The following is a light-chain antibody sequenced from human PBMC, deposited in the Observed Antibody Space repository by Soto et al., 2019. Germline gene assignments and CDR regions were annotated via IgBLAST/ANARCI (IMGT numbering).Light chain of an antibody. Sequence: EVVLRHSPSTLSVSPGERATLSCRASPSFTNYLAWYQQKPGPPPRLLIYGAFNRAAGIPARFSGSGSGTDFTLTISSLEPEDSAVYYCQQRSSWPPIPFGQGTRLAIK. V-gene: IGKV3-11*01. CDR2: GAF. CDR3: QQRSSWPPIP. CDR1: PSFTNY. J-gene: IGKJ5*01.